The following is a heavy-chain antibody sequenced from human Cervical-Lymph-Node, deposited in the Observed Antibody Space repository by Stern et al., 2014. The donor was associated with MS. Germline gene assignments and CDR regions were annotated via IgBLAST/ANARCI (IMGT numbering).Heavy chain of an antibody. CDR3: ARDTSSPERSDW. V-gene: IGHV3-53*01. D-gene: IGHD1-1*01. Sequence: EVLLGVSGGGVIQPGRSLRLSCTASGFTVRRVYMPWVRQVPPTGMVLVSLITKVGSTFYTDSVKGRFTISRDDSKNTVYLHMTSLRAEYTAMYYCARDTSSPERSDWWGQGTLVTVSS. CDR2: ITKVGST. CDR1: GFTVRRVY. J-gene: IGHJ4*02.